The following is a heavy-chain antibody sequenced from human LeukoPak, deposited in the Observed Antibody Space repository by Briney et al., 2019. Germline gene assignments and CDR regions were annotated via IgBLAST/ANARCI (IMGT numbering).Heavy chain of an antibody. J-gene: IGHJ2*01. CDR1: GGSISSSSYY. Sequence: PSETLSLTCTVSGGSISSSSYYWGWIRQPPGKGLEWIGYIYYSGSTNYNPSLKSRVTISVDTSKNQFSLKLSSVTAADTAVYYCARAPGATTSPYWYFDLWGRGTLVTVSS. V-gene: IGHV4-61*05. D-gene: IGHD4-11*01. CDR2: IYYSGST. CDR3: ARAPGATTSPYWYFDL.